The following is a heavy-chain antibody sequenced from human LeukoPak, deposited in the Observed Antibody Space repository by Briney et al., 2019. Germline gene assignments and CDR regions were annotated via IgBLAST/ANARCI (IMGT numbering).Heavy chain of an antibody. Sequence: ASVKVSCKASGYTFINYAMNWVRQAPGQGLEWMGWINTNTGNPTYAQDFTGRFVFSLDTSVSTAYLQISSLKAEDTAVYYCARTPGSSWATIDYWGQGTLVTVSS. D-gene: IGHD6-13*01. CDR2: INTNTGNP. J-gene: IGHJ4*02. CDR3: ARTPGSSWATIDY. CDR1: GYTFINYA. V-gene: IGHV7-4-1*02.